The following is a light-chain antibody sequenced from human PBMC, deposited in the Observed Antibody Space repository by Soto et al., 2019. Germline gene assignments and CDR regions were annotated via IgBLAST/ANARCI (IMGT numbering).Light chain of an antibody. CDR2: DAS. CDR1: ESVSSSQ. CDR3: QQYGRSPYT. Sequence: EVVLTQSPGTLSLSPGDRATLSCRPSESVSSSQIAWYQQKPGQAPRLVIYDASSRANGIPDRFSGGGSGTEYTLTILRLEPEDFAVYYCQQYGRSPYTFGQGTKLEIK. V-gene: IGKV3-20*01. J-gene: IGKJ2*01.